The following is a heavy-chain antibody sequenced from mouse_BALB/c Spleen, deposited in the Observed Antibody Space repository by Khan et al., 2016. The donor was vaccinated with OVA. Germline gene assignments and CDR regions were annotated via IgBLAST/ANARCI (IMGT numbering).Heavy chain of an antibody. D-gene: IGHD4-1*02. V-gene: IGHV1-9*01. CDR1: GYTFSSYW. CDR3: ARANWGFAY. CDR2: ILPGSGST. J-gene: IGHJ3*01. Sequence: VQLQQSGAELMKPGASVKISCKATGYTFSSYWIEWVKQRPGQGLEWIGEILPGSGSTNYNEKFKGKATFTADTSSNTAYMQLSSLTSEDSAVYYCARANWGFAYWGQGTLVTVSA.